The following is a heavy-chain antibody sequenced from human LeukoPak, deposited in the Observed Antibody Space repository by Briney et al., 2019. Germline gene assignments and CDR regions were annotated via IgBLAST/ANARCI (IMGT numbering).Heavy chain of an antibody. CDR2: ISASGSAT. D-gene: IGHD2-2*02. V-gene: IGHV3-23*01. CDR3: AKDQEDTSNYYYGMDV. Sequence: PGGSLRLSCAASGFIFSNYGMNWVRQAPGKGLEWVAAISASGSATSYADSVRGRFTISRDNSKSTTYLQMNSLRAEDTAVYYCAKDQEDTSNYYYGMDVWGQGTTVTVSS. CDR1: GFIFSNYG. J-gene: IGHJ6*02.